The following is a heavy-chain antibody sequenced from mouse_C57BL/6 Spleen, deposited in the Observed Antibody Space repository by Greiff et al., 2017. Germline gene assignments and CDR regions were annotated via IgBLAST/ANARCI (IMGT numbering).Heavy chain of an antibody. V-gene: IGHV1-64*01. CDR1: GYTFTSYW. CDR2: IHPNSGST. Sequence: QVQLKQPGAELVKPGASVKLSCKASGYTFTSYWMHWVKQRPGQGLERIGMIHPNSGSTNYNEKFKSKATLTVDKSSSTAYMQLSSLTSEDSAVYYCARDYCGSCAYWGQGTLVTVSA. D-gene: IGHD1-1*01. J-gene: IGHJ3*01. CDR3: ARDYCGSCAY.